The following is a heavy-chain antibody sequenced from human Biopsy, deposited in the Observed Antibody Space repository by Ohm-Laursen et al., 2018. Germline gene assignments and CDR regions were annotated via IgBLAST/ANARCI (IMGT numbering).Heavy chain of an antibody. D-gene: IGHD2/OR15-2a*01. CDR2: IYYRGST. J-gene: IGHJ6*02. Sequence: GTLSLTCTVSGGSISSDYWSWIRQTPGKGLEWIGYIYYRGSTNYNPSLKSRVTISVDTSKNQFSLRLNSVTAADTAVYYCARATNSTGWPYYYFYGMDVWGQGTTVTVSS. CDR1: GGSISSDY. CDR3: ARATNSTGWPYYYFYGMDV. V-gene: IGHV4-59*01.